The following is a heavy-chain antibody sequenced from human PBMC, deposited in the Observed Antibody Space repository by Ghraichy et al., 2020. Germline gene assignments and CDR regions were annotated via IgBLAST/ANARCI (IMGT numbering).Heavy chain of an antibody. CDR2: ISGSGGST. Sequence: GGSLRLSCAASGFTFSSYAMSWVRQAPGKGLEWVSAISGSGGSTYYADSVKGRFTISRDNSKNTLYLQMNSLRAEDTAVYYCAKDQYCSSTSCYPPWFDPWGQGTLVTVSS. CDR1: GFTFSSYA. D-gene: IGHD2-2*01. J-gene: IGHJ5*02. V-gene: IGHV3-23*01. CDR3: AKDQYCSSTSCYPPWFDP.